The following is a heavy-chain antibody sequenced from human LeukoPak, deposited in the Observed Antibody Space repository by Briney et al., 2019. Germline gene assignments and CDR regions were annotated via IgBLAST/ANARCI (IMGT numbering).Heavy chain of an antibody. Sequence: SQTLSLTRTVSGGSISSGDYYWSWIRQPPGKGLEWIGYIYYSGSTYYNPSLKSRVTISVDTSKNQFSLKLSSVTAADTAVHYCARVPHCSSTSCYNNWFDPWGQGTLVTVSS. CDR3: ARVPHCSSTSCYNNWFDP. CDR2: IYYSGST. D-gene: IGHD2-2*02. CDR1: GGSISSGDYY. J-gene: IGHJ5*02. V-gene: IGHV4-30-4*01.